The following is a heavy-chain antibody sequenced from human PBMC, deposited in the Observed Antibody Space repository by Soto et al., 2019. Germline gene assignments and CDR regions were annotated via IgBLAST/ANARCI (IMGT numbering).Heavy chain of an antibody. CDR1: GFTFSDYY. D-gene: IGHD3-22*01. J-gene: IGHJ6*02. CDR3: ARAPSYYYDSRGPYGMDV. Sequence: PGGSLRLSCAASGFTFSDYYMSWIRQAPGKXLEWVSYISSSGSTIYYADSVKGRFTISRDNAKNSLYLQMNSLRAEDTAVYYCARAPSYYYDSRGPYGMDVWGQGTTVTVSS. V-gene: IGHV3-11*01. CDR2: ISSSGSTI.